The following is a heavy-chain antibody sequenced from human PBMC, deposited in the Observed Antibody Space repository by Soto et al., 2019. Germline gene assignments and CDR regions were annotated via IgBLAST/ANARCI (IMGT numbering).Heavy chain of an antibody. J-gene: IGHJ5*02. CDR3: ARGAESLGQWLDPRYWFDP. Sequence: QVQLQQSGPGLVKPSQTLSLTCAISGDSVSSNSAAWNWIRQSPSRGLEWLGRTYYRSKWYNDYAVSVKSRITINPDTSKNQFSLQLNSVTPEDTAVYYCARGAESLGQWLDPRYWFDPWGQGTLVTVSS. CDR1: GDSVSSNSAA. V-gene: IGHV6-1*01. CDR2: TYYRSKWYN. D-gene: IGHD6-19*01.